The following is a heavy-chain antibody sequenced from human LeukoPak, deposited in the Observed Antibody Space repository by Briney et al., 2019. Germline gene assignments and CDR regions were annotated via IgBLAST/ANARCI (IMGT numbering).Heavy chain of an antibody. V-gene: IGHV1-69*04. CDR2: IIPILGIA. D-gene: IGHD3-9*01. Sequence: GASVKVSCKASRGTFSSYAISWVRQAPGQGLEWMGRIIPILGIANYAQKFQGRVTITADKSTSTAYMELSSLRSEDTAVYYCAPGGEDRTILDYFDYWGQGTLVTVSS. CDR3: APGGEDRTILDYFDY. J-gene: IGHJ4*02. CDR1: RGTFSSYA.